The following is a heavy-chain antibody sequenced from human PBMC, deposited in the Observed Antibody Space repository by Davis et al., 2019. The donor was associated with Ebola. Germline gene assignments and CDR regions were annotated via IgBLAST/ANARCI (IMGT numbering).Heavy chain of an antibody. J-gene: IGHJ4*02. CDR2: ISDSATNT. V-gene: IGHV3-23*01. CDR3: ARVVGGPYSGSYLYYFDY. Sequence: GESLKISCAASGFTFTSFAMSWVRQAPGKGLEWVSSISDSATNTYYADSVKGRFTISRDNAKNSLYLQMNSLRDEDTAVYYCARVVGGPYSGSYLYYFDYWGQGTLVTVSS. CDR1: GFTFTSFA. D-gene: IGHD1-26*01.